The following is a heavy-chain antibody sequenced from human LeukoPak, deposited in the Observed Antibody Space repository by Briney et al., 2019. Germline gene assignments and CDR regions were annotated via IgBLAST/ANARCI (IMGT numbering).Heavy chain of an antibody. CDR3: AAGRYFDLVDY. CDR1: GFTFSIST. D-gene: IGHD3-9*01. CDR2: IVVGSGNT. Sequence: SVTVSFKASGFTFSISTMQWVRQPRGQRLEWMGWIVVGSGNTNYAQKFQERVTITRDMSTSTAYMELSSLRSEDTAVYYCAAGRYFDLVDYWGQGTLVTVSS. V-gene: IGHV1-58*02. J-gene: IGHJ4*02.